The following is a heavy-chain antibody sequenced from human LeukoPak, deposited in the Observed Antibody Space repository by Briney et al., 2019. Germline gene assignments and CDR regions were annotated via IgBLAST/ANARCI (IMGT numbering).Heavy chain of an antibody. CDR1: GYTFTSYG. D-gene: IGHD6-13*01. V-gene: IGHV1-18*01. J-gene: IGHJ4*02. Sequence: ASVKVSCKTSGYTFTSYGISWVRQAPGQGLEWMGWISGYNGNTNYAQKFQGRVTMTTGTATSTVYMEVRSLRSDDTAVYYCARDLRRGSRSWSASGGDYWGQGTLVTVSS. CDR3: ARDLRRGSRSWSASGGDY. CDR2: ISGYNGNT.